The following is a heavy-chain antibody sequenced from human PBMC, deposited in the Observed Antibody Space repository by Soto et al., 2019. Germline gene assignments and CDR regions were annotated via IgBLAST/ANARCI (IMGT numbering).Heavy chain of an antibody. V-gene: IGHV3-74*01. CDR1: GFTFSSYW. CDR2: INSDGSST. CDR3: AREGGFLACAIDY. Sequence: EVQLVESGGGLVQPGGSLRLSCAASGFTFSSYWMHWVRQAPGKGLVWVSRINSDGSSTSYADSVKGRFTISRDNAKKTLYLQMNSLRAEDTAVYYCAREGGFLACAIDYWGQGTLVTVSS. D-gene: IGHD3-3*01. J-gene: IGHJ4*02.